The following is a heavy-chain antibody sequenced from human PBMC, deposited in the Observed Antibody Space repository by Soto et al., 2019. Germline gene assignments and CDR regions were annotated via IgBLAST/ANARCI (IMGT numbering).Heavy chain of an antibody. CDR1: GGTFSSYA. D-gene: IGHD1-26*01. V-gene: IGHV1-69*13. J-gene: IGHJ6*02. Sequence: VKVSCKASGGTFSSYAISWVRQAPGQGLEWMGGIIPIFGTANYAQKFQGRVTITADESTSTAYMELSSLRSEDTAVYYCARARGMMGDPGSPYYYGMDVWGQGTTVTVSS. CDR2: IIPIFGTA. CDR3: ARARGMMGDPGSPYYYGMDV.